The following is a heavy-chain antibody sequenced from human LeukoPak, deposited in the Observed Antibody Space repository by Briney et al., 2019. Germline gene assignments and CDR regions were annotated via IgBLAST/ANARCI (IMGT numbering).Heavy chain of an antibody. D-gene: IGHD3-22*01. CDR3: ARRGYYDSCGYDY. CDR1: GFTFSNYA. V-gene: IGHV3-21*01. Sequence: PGGSLRLSCAASGFTFSNYAMNWVRQAPGKGLEWVSSISGSSTDIYYADSVKGRFTISRDNAKNSLYLQINSLRAEDTATYYCARRGYYDSCGYDYWGQGTLVTVPS. J-gene: IGHJ4*02. CDR2: ISGSSTDI.